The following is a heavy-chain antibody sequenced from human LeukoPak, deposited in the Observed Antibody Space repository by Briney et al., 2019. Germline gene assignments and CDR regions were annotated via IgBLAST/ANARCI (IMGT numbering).Heavy chain of an antibody. V-gene: IGHV4-31*03. CDR1: GGSISSGGYY. CDR3: ARERAYYDSSVPYYFDY. J-gene: IGHJ4*02. D-gene: IGHD3-22*01. Sequence: SQTLSLTCTVSGGSISSGGYYWSWLRQHPGKGLEWIGYIYYSGSTYYNPSLKSRVTISVDTSKNQFSLKLSSVTAADTAVYYCARERAYYDSSVPYYFDYWGQGTLVTVSS. CDR2: IYYSGST.